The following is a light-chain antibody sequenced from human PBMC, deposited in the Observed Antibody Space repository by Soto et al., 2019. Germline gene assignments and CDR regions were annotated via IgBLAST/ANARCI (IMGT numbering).Light chain of an antibody. CDR2: SNN. Sequence: QTVVTQPPSACGTPGQRVTISCSGSSSNIGSNTVNWYQQLPGTAPKLLIYSNNQRPSGVPDRFSGSKSGTSASLAISGLQSEDEADYYCAPWDDSLNGVVFGGGTKLTVL. CDR3: APWDDSLNGVV. V-gene: IGLV1-44*01. CDR1: SSNIGSNT. J-gene: IGLJ2*01.